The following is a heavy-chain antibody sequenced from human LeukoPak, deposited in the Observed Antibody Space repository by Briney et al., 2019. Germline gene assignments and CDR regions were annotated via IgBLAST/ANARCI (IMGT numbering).Heavy chain of an antibody. D-gene: IGHD6-13*01. J-gene: IGHJ4*02. CDR2: ISGSGGST. V-gene: IGHV3-23*01. CDR3: ARESNSYSSSWYFDY. Sequence: PGGSLRLSCAASGFTFSSYAMSWVRQAPGEGLEWVSAISGSGGSTYYADSVKGRFTISRDNSKNTLYLQMNSLRAEDTAVYYCARESNSYSSSWYFDYWGQGTLVTVSS. CDR1: GFTFSSYA.